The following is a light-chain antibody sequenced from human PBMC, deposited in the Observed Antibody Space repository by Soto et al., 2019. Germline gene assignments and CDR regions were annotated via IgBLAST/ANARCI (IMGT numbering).Light chain of an antibody. CDR3: QQYGSSITWT. CDR2: AAS. Sequence: EVVLTQSPGTVSLSPGERETLSCRASQTITSDYLAWYQQKPGQAPRLLIYAASNRATGIPDRFSGTGSGTDFTLTISRLEPEDFAVYYCQQYGSSITWTFGQGTKVEIK. V-gene: IGKV3-20*01. J-gene: IGKJ1*01. CDR1: QTITSDY.